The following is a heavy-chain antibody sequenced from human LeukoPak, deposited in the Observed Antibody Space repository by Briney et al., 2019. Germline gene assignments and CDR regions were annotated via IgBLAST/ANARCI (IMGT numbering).Heavy chain of an antibody. Sequence: GGSLRLSCAASGFPVSRHWMTWVRQAPGNVLEWVANIKQDGSVIYYVDSVKGRFTISRDNAKNSLSLQMNSLRAEDTAVYYCARIGYSSSSNDYWGQGTLVTVSS. CDR3: ARIGYSSSSNDY. CDR2: IKQDGSVI. CDR1: GFPVSRHW. J-gene: IGHJ4*02. V-gene: IGHV3-7*01. D-gene: IGHD6-6*01.